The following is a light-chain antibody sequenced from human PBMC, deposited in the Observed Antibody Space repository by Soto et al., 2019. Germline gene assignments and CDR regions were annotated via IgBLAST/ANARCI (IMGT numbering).Light chain of an antibody. Sequence: QSALTQPPSASGSPGQSVTISCTGTSSDVGGYNYVSWYQQHPGKAPKLTIYEVSKRPTGVPDRFSGSKSGNTASLTVSGLQAEDEADYYFSSYAGRSNLVFGGGTKLTVL. CDR3: SSYAGRSNLV. CDR1: SSDVGGYNY. V-gene: IGLV2-8*01. J-gene: IGLJ3*02. CDR2: EVS.